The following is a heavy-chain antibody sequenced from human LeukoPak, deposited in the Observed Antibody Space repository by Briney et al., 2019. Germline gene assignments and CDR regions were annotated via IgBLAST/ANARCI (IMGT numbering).Heavy chain of an antibody. V-gene: IGHV4-59*12. J-gene: IGHJ6*03. CDR1: GGSISSYY. Sequence: PSETLSLTCTVSGGSISSYYWSWIRQPPGKGLEWIGYIYYSGSTNYNPSLKSRVTISVDTSKNQFSLKLSSVTAADTAVYYCAREGGIVGAMYYYYMDVWGKGTTVTVSS. CDR3: AREGGIVGAMYYYYMDV. D-gene: IGHD1-26*01. CDR2: IYYSGST.